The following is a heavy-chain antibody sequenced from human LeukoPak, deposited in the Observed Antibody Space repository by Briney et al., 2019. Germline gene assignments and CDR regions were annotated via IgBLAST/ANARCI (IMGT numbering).Heavy chain of an antibody. Sequence: SETLSLTCTVSGGSISSYYWGWIRQPPGKGLEWIGSIYYSGSTYYNPSLKSRVTISVDTSKNQFSLKLSSVTAADTAVYYCARVYYYGSGSYYNEYYFDYWGQGTLVTVSS. CDR3: ARVYYYGSGSYYNEYYFDY. D-gene: IGHD3-10*01. V-gene: IGHV4-39*01. CDR1: GGSISSYY. CDR2: IYYSGST. J-gene: IGHJ4*02.